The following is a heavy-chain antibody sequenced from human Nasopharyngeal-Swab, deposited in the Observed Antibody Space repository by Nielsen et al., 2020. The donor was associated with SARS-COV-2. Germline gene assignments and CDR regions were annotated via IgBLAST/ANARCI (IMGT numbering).Heavy chain of an antibody. CDR2: ISYDGSNK. Sequence: GESLKISCAASGFTFSSYAMHWVRQAPGKGLEWVAVISYDGSNKYYADSVKGRFTISRDSSKNTLYLQMNSLRAEDTAVYYCARDESGSSSFDYWGQGTLVTVSS. CDR1: GFTFSSYA. J-gene: IGHJ4*02. D-gene: IGHD1-26*01. CDR3: ARDESGSSSFDY. V-gene: IGHV3-30-3*01.